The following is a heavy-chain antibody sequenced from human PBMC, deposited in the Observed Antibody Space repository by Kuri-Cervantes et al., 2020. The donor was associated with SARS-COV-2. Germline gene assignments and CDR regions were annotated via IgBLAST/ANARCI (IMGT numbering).Heavy chain of an antibody. CDR3: ARDLRYSYGYYYYYYMDV. J-gene: IGHJ6*03. V-gene: IGHV1-69*13. Sequence: SVKVSCKASGYTFSSYAISWVRQAPGQGLEWMGGIIPIFGTANYAQKFQGRVTITADESTSTAYMELSSLRSEDTAVYYCARDLRYSYGYYYYYYMDVWGKGTTVTVSS. CDR2: IIPIFGTA. D-gene: IGHD5-18*01. CDR1: GYTFSSYA.